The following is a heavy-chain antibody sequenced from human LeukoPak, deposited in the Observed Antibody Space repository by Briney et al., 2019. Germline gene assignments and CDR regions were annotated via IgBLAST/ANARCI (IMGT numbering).Heavy chain of an antibody. CDR1: GGSISSSSSY. Sequence: PSETLSLTCTVSGGSISSSSSYWGWIRQPPGKGLEWIGSIYYSGSTYYNPSLKSRVTISVDTSKNQFSLKLSSVTAADTAVYYCAGDFGGYYFDYWGQGTLVTVSS. CDR3: AGDFGGYYFDY. CDR2: IYYSGST. D-gene: IGHD2-15*01. J-gene: IGHJ4*02. V-gene: IGHV4-39*07.